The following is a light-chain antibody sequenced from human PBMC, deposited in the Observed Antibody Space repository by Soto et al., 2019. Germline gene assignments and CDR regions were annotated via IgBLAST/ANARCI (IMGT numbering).Light chain of an antibody. V-gene: IGKV1-39*01. CDR2: AAS. J-gene: IGKJ5*01. Sequence: DIQMTQSPSSLSASVRDRVTITCRASQSISSYLNWYQQKPGIAPKLLIFAASSLQSGVPSRFSGSGSGTDFTLTISSLQPEDFATYYCQQSYSTPITFGQWTRLEIK. CDR3: QQSYSTPIT. CDR1: QSISSY.